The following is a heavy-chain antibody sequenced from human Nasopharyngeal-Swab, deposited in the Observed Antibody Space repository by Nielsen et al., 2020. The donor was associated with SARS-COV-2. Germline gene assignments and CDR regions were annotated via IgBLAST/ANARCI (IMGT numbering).Heavy chain of an antibody. J-gene: IGHJ4*02. CDR3: AREVVGGLVDS. V-gene: IGHV4-59*12. CDR1: GGSISSYY. Sequence: GSLRLSCTVSGGSISSYYWSWIRQSPGKGLEWMGYFYYSGITNYNPSLKSRVTILIDTSKNQFSLKLNSVTAADTAVYYCAREVVGGLVDSWGQGILVTVSS. D-gene: IGHD1-26*01. CDR2: FYYSGIT.